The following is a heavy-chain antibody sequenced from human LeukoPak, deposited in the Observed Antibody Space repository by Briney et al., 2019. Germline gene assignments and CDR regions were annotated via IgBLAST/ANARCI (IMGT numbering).Heavy chain of an antibody. J-gene: IGHJ1*01. V-gene: IGHV4-39*01. D-gene: IGHD3-22*01. CDR1: GDSVSRSDSY. Sequence: SETLSLTCSVSGDSVSRSDSYWDWLRQPPGKGLEWIGTIYYSGRTYYSPSLKSRVTMSVDPSNNQFSLNLRSVTAADTALYYCARRRYYDGSGYLEWGQGTLLSVSS. CDR2: IYYSGRT. CDR3: ARRRYYDGSGYLE.